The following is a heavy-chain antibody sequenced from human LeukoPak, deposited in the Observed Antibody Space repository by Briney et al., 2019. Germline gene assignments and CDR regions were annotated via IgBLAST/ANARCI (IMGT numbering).Heavy chain of an antibody. J-gene: IGHJ6*02. Sequence: SETLSLTCAVYGGSFSGYYWSWIRQPPGKGLEWIGEINHSGSTNCNPSLKSRVTISVDTSKNQFSLKLSSVTAADTAVYYCARLVVTAIRRNYYYYYGMDVWGQGTTVTVSS. CDR2: INHSGST. D-gene: IGHD2-21*02. CDR3: ARLVVTAIRRNYYYYYGMDV. CDR1: GGSFSGYY. V-gene: IGHV4-34*01.